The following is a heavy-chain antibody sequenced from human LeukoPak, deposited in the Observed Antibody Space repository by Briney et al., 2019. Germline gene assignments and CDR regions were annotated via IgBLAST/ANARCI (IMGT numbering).Heavy chain of an antibody. CDR2: ISDSGGST. D-gene: IGHD3-22*01. Sequence: GGSLRLSYVASGFAFRNNAMSWVRQAPGKGLEWVSLISDSGGSTNYADSVKGRFTISRDNSKNTLYLQMNTLRAEDTAIYYCASSYGSSAYYPFDYWGQGTLVTVFS. V-gene: IGHV3-23*01. J-gene: IGHJ4*02. CDR1: GFAFRNNA. CDR3: ASSYGSSAYYPFDY.